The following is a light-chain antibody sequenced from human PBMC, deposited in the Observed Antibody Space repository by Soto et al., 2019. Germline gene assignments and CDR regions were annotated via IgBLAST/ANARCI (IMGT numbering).Light chain of an antibody. V-gene: IGLV3-21*02. Sequence: SYELTQPPSVSVAPGQMARITCGGTNIGRKSVHWYQQKPGQATVVVVYVDRDRPSGIPERFSGSNSGNTAALTISRVEAGDEADYYCQLWDSNSDHVVFGGGTQLTVL. CDR3: QLWDSNSDHVV. J-gene: IGLJ2*01. CDR1: NIGRKS. CDR2: VDR.